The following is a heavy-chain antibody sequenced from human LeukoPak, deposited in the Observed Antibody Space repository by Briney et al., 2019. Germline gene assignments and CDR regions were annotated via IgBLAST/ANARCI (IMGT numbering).Heavy chain of an antibody. D-gene: IGHD6-6*01. V-gene: IGHV3-21*01. Sequence: HPGGSLRLSCAASGFTFSSYSMNWVRQAPGKGLEWVSSISSSSSYIYYADSVKGRFTISRDNAKNSLYLQMNSLRAEDTAVYYCAREQAAPLTHDYWGQGTLVTVSS. J-gene: IGHJ4*02. CDR2: ISSSSSYI. CDR1: GFTFSSYS. CDR3: AREQAAPLTHDY.